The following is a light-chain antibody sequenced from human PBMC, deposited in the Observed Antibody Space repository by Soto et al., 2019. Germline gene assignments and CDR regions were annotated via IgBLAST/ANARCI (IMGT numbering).Light chain of an antibody. J-gene: IGKJ1*01. CDR2: AAS. V-gene: IGKV3-15*01. CDR3: QEYNNWPPGT. Sequence: EIVMTQSPATLSVSPGERATLSCRASQSVSSNLAWYQQKPGQAPRLLIYAASTRATGIPARFSGSGSGTEFTHTISSLQSEDFAVYYCQEYNNWPPGTFGQGTKVEI. CDR1: QSVSSN.